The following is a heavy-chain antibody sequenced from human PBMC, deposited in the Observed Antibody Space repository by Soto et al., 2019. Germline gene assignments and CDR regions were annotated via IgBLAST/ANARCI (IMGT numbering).Heavy chain of an antibody. D-gene: IGHD3-9*01. CDR1: GYTFTSYA. V-gene: IGHV1-3*01. CDR3: ARGPGILNP. Sequence: ASVKVSCKASGYTFTSYAMHWVRQAPGQRLEWMGWINAGNGNTKYSQKFQGRVTITRDTSKNQFSLQLNSVTPEDTAVYYCARGPGILNPWGQGTLVTVSS. CDR2: INAGNGNT. J-gene: IGHJ5*02.